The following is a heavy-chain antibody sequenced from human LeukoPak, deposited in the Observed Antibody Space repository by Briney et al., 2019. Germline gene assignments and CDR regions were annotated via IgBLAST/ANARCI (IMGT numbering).Heavy chain of an antibody. CDR2: VSAYNGDT. D-gene: IGHD5-12*01. J-gene: IGHJ3*02. V-gene: IGHV1-18*01. Sequence: GASVKVSCKASGYSFTNYAISWVRQAPGQGLEWMGWVSAYNGDTNYAQRLQGRVTMTTDTSTSTAYMELRSLRSDDTAVYYCARDLLASYSGYDLSAFDIWGQGTMVTVSS. CDR3: ARDLLASYSGYDLSAFDI. CDR1: GYSFTNYA.